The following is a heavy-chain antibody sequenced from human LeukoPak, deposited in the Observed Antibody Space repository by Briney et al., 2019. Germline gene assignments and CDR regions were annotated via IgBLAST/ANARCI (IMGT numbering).Heavy chain of an antibody. J-gene: IGHJ4*02. CDR2: IYYSGST. CDR1: GYSISSGYY. CDR3: AREGFGGY. V-gene: IGHV4-38-2*02. D-gene: IGHD3-10*01. Sequence: PSETLSLTCTVSGYSISSGYYWGWIRQPPGKGLEWIGSIYYSGSTYYNPSLKSRVTISVDTSKNQFSLKLSSVTAADTAVYYCAREGFGGYWGQGTLVTVSS.